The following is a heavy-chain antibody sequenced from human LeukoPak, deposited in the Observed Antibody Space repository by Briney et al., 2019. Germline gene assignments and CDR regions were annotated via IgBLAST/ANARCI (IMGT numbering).Heavy chain of an antibody. V-gene: IGHV3-21*06. D-gene: IGHD2-2*02. Sequence: PGGSLRLSCAASGFTFSDHYMDWVRQAPGKGLEWVSSISSASSHIYYADSVQGRFTISRDNTKNSLFLQMNSLRAEDTAVYYCASTFAAPAIRWEYYDYWGQGSLVTVSS. J-gene: IGHJ4*02. CDR2: ISSASSHI. CDR1: GFTFSDHY. CDR3: ASTFAAPAIRWEYYDY.